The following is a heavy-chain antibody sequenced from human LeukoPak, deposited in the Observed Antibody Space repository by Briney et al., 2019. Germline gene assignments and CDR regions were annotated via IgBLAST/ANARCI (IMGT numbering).Heavy chain of an antibody. Sequence: SQTLSLTCGLPGDSFSSNGVAWNWIRQSPSRGLEWLGRTYYRSKWYNDYAVSVKSRITVNPDTSKNQFSLQLNSVTPEDTSVYYCARGKYSAFDIWGRGTMVTVSS. J-gene: IGHJ3*02. CDR2: TYYRSKWYN. D-gene: IGHD1-26*01. CDR1: GDSFSSNGVA. V-gene: IGHV6-1*01. CDR3: ARGKYSAFDI.